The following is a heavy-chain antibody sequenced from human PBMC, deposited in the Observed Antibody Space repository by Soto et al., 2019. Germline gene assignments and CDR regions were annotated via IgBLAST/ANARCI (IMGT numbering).Heavy chain of an antibody. CDR2: IYPGDSDS. D-gene: IGHD5-18*01. V-gene: IGHV5-51*01. CDR1: GYSFTSYW. Sequence: GESLKISCKGSGYSFTSYWIGWVRQMPGKGLEWVGIIYPGDSDSRSSPSFQGQVTISADKSISTAYLQWSSLKASDTATYYCARVGYSYGYFDYWGQGTLVTVSS. J-gene: IGHJ4*02. CDR3: ARVGYSYGYFDY.